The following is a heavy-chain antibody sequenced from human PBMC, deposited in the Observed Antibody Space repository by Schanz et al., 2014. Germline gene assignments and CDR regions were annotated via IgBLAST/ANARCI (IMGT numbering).Heavy chain of an antibody. D-gene: IGHD6-19*01. V-gene: IGHV3-7*05. CDR3: AASSGWHPSTDY. Sequence: EVQLVESGGGLVKPGGSLRLSCAASTFTFSSDWMSWVRQAPGKGLEWVANIKEDGSVKDYVDSVKGRFTISRDNAKNSLYLQMNSLRVEDTAVYYCAASSGWHPSTDYWGQGTLVTVSS. CDR2: IKEDGSVK. CDR1: TFTFSSDW. J-gene: IGHJ4*02.